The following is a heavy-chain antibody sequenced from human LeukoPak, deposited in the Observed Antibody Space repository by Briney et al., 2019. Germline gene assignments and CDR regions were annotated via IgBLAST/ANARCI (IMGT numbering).Heavy chain of an antibody. J-gene: IGHJ4*02. Sequence: GGSLRLSCAASRFTFSSYSMNWVRQAPGKGLEWVSYISSSSSTIYYADSVKGRFTISRDNAKNSLYLQMNSLRAEDTAVYYCAKDKEGSGYYTDTADYWGQGTLVTVSS. D-gene: IGHD3-3*01. CDR1: RFTFSSYS. V-gene: IGHV3-48*01. CDR2: ISSSSSTI. CDR3: AKDKEGSGYYTDTADY.